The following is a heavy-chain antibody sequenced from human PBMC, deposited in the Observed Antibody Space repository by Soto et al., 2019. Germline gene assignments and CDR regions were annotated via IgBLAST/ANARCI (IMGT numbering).Heavy chain of an antibody. CDR3: ARTGITGRVGFDY. V-gene: IGHV4-38-2*01. CDR2: IYHSGST. CDR1: GYSISSGYY. D-gene: IGHD1-20*01. Sequence: SETLSLTCAVSGYSISSGYYWGWIRQPPGKGLEWIGSIYHSGSTYYNPSLKSRVTISVDTSKNQFSLKLSSVTAADTAVYYCARTGITGRVGFDYGGQGTLVTVSS. J-gene: IGHJ4*02.